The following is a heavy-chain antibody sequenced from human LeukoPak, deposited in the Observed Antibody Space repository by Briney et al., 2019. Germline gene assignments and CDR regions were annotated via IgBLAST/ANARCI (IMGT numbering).Heavy chain of an antibody. J-gene: IGHJ4*02. V-gene: IGHV4-39*01. D-gene: IGHD3-10*01. CDR3: ARHLCSSIEY. Sequence: KPSETLSLTCSVSSDSFSASGYYWGWIRQPPGRGLEWIASVYNRGDSYYNPSLESRVTISVDTSKSQFSLKLRSVTAADTAVYYCARHLCSSIEYWGQGTLVTVSS. CDR2: VYNRGDS. CDR1: SDSFSASGYY.